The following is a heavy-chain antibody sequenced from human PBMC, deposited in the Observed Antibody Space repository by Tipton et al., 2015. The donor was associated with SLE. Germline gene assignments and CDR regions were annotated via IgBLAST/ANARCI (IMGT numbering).Heavy chain of an antibody. V-gene: IGHV4-59*02. CDR2: MYHSGST. CDR3: ARGWYSRNWEWWFDP. J-gene: IGHJ5*02. D-gene: IGHD6-13*01. CDR1: GGSVSPYY. Sequence: TLSLTCTFSGGSVSPYYWNWFRQSPGKGLEWIGYMYHSGSTKYNPSLKSRVTISLDTSKNQVSLKLTSVTAADTAVYYCARGWYSRNWEWWFDPWGQGTLVTVSS.